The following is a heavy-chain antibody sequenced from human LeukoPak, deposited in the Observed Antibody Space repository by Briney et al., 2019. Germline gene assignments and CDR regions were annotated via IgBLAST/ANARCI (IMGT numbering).Heavy chain of an antibody. V-gene: IGHV4-31*03. J-gene: IGHJ4*02. D-gene: IGHD3-22*01. CDR2: IYYSGST. CDR1: GGSISSGGYY. Sequence: SETLSLTCTVSGGSISSGGYYWSWIRQHPGKGLEWIGYIYYSGSTYYNPSLKSRVTISVDTSKNQFSLKLSSVTAADTAVYYCAGGSSGPIDYWGQGTLVTVSS. CDR3: AGGSSGPIDY.